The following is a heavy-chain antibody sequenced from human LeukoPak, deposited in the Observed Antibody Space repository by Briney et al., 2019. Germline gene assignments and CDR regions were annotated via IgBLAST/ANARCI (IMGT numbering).Heavy chain of an antibody. CDR3: ATGNWGPY. J-gene: IGHJ4*02. D-gene: IGHD7-27*01. V-gene: IGHV4-30-4*01. CDR1: GGSIRSGDYS. Sequence: SEALSLTCTVSGGSIRSGDYSWSWIRQPPGKGLEWIGYIYYSGSTYYNPSLKSRVTISGDTSKNQFSLNLSSVTAADTAVYYCATGNWGPYWGQGTLVTVSS. CDR2: IYYSGST.